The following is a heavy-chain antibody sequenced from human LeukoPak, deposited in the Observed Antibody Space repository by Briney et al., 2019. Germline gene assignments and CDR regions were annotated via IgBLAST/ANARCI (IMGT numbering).Heavy chain of an antibody. CDR1: GFTFSNYA. CDR2: FSRNAVTT. V-gene: IGHV3-64D*06. Sequence: RGSLRLSCSASGFTFSNYAMHWVRQAPGKGREYVSSFSRNAVTTDHADSVKARYTICRDNSQNTLYLQMSSLRADGTALYYCVKGVVEVVVPPKEAALCPYWGKGTRVTVSS. D-gene: IGHD2-21*01. CDR3: VKGVVEVVVPPKEAALCPY. J-gene: IGHJ4*02.